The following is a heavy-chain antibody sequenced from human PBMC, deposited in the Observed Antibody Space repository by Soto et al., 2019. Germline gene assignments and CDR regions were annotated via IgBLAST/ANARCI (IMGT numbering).Heavy chain of an antibody. J-gene: IGHJ3*02. V-gene: IGHV3-30*18. D-gene: IGHD3-10*01. CDR1: GFIFSNYG. CDR2: ISDDGRSK. CDR3: ANRRGFDI. Sequence: QVQLVESGGGVVQPGRSLRLSCAASGFIFSNYGMHWVRQAPGKGLEWVAVISDDGRSKYYADFVRGRFTISRDNSKNTLYLQMNSLRAEDTAVYYCANRRGFDIWGQGTMVTVSS.